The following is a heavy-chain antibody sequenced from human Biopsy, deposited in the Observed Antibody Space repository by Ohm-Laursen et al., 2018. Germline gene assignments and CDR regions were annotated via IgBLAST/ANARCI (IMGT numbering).Heavy chain of an antibody. J-gene: IGHJ4*01. Sequence: SETPSFTCAVSGGSISGYYWSWIRQPPGKGLEWIGEINHRGYTDYNASLKGRVSISVDTSKNQLSLNLTSVTAADTAVFYCARSGQWARYYFDYWGHGTLVTVSP. V-gene: IGHV4-34*01. D-gene: IGHD6-19*01. CDR3: ARSGQWARYYFDY. CDR1: GGSISGYY. CDR2: INHRGYT.